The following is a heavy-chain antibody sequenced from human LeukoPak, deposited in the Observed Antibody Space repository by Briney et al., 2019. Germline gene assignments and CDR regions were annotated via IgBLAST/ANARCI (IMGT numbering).Heavy chain of an antibody. D-gene: IGHD6-13*01. Sequence: PGGSLRLSCAASGFTFSSYAMSWDRQAPGKGLEWVSAISGSGGSTYYADSVKGRFTISRDNSKNTLYLQMNSLRAEDTAVYYCAKDMEQQLVHGTFDYWGQGTLVTVSS. CDR2: ISGSGGST. CDR1: GFTFSSYA. J-gene: IGHJ4*02. V-gene: IGHV3-23*01. CDR3: AKDMEQQLVHGTFDY.